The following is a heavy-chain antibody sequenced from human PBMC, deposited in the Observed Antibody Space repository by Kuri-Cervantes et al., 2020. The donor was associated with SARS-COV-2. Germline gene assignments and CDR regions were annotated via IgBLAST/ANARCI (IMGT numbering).Heavy chain of an antibody. V-gene: IGHV2-5*02. CDR1: GFSLRTSGVG. CDR2: IYWDDDK. D-gene: IGHD3-3*01. CDR3: ARKQYYDFWSGHTMSWFDP. Sequence: SGPTLVKPTQTLTLTCTFSGFSLRTSGVGVGWIRQPPGKALEWLALIYWDDDKRYSPSLKGRLTITKDTSKNQVVLTMTNMDPVDTATYYCARKQYYDFWSGHTMSWFDPWGQGTLVTVSS. J-gene: IGHJ5*02.